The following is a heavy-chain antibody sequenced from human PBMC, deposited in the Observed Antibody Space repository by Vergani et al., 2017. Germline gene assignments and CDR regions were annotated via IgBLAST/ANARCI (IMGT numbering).Heavy chain of an antibody. CDR3: ARHNGWGDSQNGIDF. D-gene: IGHD3-10*01. CDR1: GYSISSGSY. CDR2: IFHSGTT. V-gene: IGHV4-38-2*01. Sequence: QVQLQESGPGLVKPSETLSLTCAVSGYSISSGSYWAWTRPPPGKGREWIVSIFHSGTTLYNPSIESLVTISVDTSRNQFSLGLGSVTAADTAVYYCARHNGWGDSQNGIDFWGLGTLVIVSS. J-gene: IGHJ4*02.